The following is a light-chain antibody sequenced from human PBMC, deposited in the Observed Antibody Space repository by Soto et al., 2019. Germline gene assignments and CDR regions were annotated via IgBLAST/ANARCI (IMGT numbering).Light chain of an antibody. V-gene: IGKV3-20*01. Sequence: EIVLTQSPGPLSLSPGERATLSCRVSQGVSSHYLAWYQQKPGQGPRLLIYGASIRATGIPDRFSGSGSGTDCTITISRLEPDDFAVYYCEQYGRSSTFTFGRGTKLEIK. CDR1: QGVSSHY. CDR2: GAS. CDR3: EQYGRSSTFT. J-gene: IGKJ2*01.